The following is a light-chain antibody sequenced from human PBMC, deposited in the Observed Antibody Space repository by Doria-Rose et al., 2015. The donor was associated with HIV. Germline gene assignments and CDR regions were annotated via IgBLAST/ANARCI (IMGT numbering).Light chain of an antibody. CDR1: QSLLYTSKNY. J-gene: IGKJ3*01. V-gene: IGKV4-1*01. Sequence: TQSPESLGMSLGERATLNCKSNQSLLYTSKNYLAWYQQKPGQPPKLLIYWASTRQSGVPARFSGSGSGTDFTLTISSLEAEDVAVYYCQQYCDTPSFGLGTTVDIK. CDR3: QQYCDTPS. CDR2: WAS.